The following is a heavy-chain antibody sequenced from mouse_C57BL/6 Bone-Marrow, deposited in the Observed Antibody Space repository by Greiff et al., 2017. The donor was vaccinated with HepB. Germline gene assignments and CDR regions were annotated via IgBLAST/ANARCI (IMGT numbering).Heavy chain of an antibody. D-gene: IGHD1-1*01. CDR2: IYPRSGNT. V-gene: IGHV1-81*01. CDR3: ARADYCGSGQYYFDY. CDR1: GYTFTSYG. Sequence: QVQLQQSGAELARPGASVKLSCKASGYTFTSYGISWVKQSTGQGLEWIGEIYPRSGNTYYNEKFKGKATLTADKSSSTAYMELRSLTSEDSAVYFCARADYCGSGQYYFDYWGQGTTLTVSS. J-gene: IGHJ2*01.